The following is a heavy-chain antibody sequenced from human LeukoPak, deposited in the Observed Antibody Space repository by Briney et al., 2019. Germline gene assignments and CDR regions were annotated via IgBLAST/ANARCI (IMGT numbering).Heavy chain of an antibody. D-gene: IGHD3-22*01. J-gene: IGHJ4*02. CDR3: SRVDSTGYYRGRGPIDY. CDR2: INPNSGGT. V-gene: IGHV1-2*02. Sequence: PGASVKVSCKTSGYTFTGYYIYWVRQAPGQGLEWMGWINPNSGGTNYPQKFQGRVTMTRDTSVSTAYMDLTRLRSDDTAVYYCSRVDSTGYYRGRGPIDYWGQGTLVTVSS. CDR1: GYTFTGYY.